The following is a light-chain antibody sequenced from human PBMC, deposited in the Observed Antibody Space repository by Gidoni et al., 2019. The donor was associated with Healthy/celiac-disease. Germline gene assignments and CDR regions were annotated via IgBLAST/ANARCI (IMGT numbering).Light chain of an antibody. CDR1: NIGSKS. CDR2: DDR. V-gene: IGLV3-21*02. J-gene: IGLJ2*01. CDR3: QVWDSSSDLVV. Sequence: SYVLTQPPSVSVAPGQTARIPCGGNNIGSKSVHWYQQKPGQAPVLVVYDDRDRPSGIPERFSGSNAGNTATLTISRVEAGEEADYYCQVWDSSSDLVVFGGGTKLTVL.